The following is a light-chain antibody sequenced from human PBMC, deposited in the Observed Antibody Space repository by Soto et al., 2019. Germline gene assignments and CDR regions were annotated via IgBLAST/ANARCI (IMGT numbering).Light chain of an antibody. CDR2: GNS. V-gene: IGLV1-40*01. CDR3: QSYDSSLRDVV. J-gene: IGLJ2*01. CDR1: SSNIGAGYD. Sequence: QPVLTQPPSVSGAPGQRVTISCPGSSSNIGAGYDVHWYQQLPGTAPKLLIYGNSNRPSGVPDRFSGSKSGTSASLAITGLQAEDEADYYCQSYDSSLRDVVFGGGTKLTVL.